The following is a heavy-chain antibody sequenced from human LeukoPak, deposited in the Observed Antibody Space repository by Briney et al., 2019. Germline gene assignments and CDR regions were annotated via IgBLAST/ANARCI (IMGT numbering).Heavy chain of an antibody. J-gene: IGHJ3*02. Sequence: PGRSLRLSCAASGFTFDDYAMHWVRQAPGKGLEWVSLINWDGGSTYYADSVKGRFTISRDNSKNSLYLQMNSLRAEDTALYYCAKDLRLRYFDWLLYGDAFDIWGQGTMVTVSS. CDR1: GFTFDDYA. V-gene: IGHV3-43D*03. D-gene: IGHD3-9*01. CDR3: AKDLRLRYFDWLLYGDAFDI. CDR2: INWDGGST.